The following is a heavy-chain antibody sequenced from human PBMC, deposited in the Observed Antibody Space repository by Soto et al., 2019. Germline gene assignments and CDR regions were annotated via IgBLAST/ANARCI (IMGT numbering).Heavy chain of an antibody. V-gene: IGHV4-59*01. CDR1: GGSISNYY. CDR2: ISYSGST. J-gene: IGHJ6*02. Sequence: SETLSLTYIVSGGSISNYYWSWIRQPPGKGLEWIGYISYSGSTNYNPSLRSRITISVDTAKNQFSLNLSSVTAADTAVYYCARYPSVRYNYYGLDVWGQGTTVTVSS. CDR3: ARYPSVRYNYYGLDV. D-gene: IGHD3-10*01.